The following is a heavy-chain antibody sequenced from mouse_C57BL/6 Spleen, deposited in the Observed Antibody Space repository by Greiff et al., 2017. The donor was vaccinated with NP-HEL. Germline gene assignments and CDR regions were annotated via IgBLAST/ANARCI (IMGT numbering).Heavy chain of an antibody. V-gene: IGHV1-59*01. CDR2: IDPSDSYT. CDR3: ARRADYYGSSHWYFDV. Sequence: QVQLQQPGAELVRPGTSVKLSCKASGYTFTSYWMHWVKQRPGQGLEWIGVIDPSDSYTNYNQKFKGKATLTVDTSSSTAYMQLSSLTSEDSAVYYCARRADYYGSSHWYFDVWGTGTTVTVSS. CDR1: GYTFTSYW. J-gene: IGHJ1*03. D-gene: IGHD1-1*01.